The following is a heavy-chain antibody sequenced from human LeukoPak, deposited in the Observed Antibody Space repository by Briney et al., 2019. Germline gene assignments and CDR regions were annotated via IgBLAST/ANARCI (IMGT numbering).Heavy chain of an antibody. CDR1: GGSFSGYY. Sequence: KPSETLSLTCAVYGGSFSGYYWSWIRQPPGHGLDLIGEINHSGSTNYNPSLKSRVTISVDTSKNQFSLKLSSVTAADTAVYYFFFRAGDGIRYFDWLTSAFDIWGQGTMVTVSS. D-gene: IGHD3-9*01. V-gene: IGHV4-34*01. CDR2: INHSGST. J-gene: IGHJ3*02. CDR3: FFRAGDGIRYFDWLTSAFDI.